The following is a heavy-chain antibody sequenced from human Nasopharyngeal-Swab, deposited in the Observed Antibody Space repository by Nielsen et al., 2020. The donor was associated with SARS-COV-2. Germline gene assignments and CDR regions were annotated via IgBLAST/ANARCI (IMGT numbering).Heavy chain of an antibody. Sequence: GESLKISCAASGFTFSSYAMSWVRQAPGKGLEWVSAISGSGGSTYYADSVKGRFTISRDNSKNTLYLQMNSLRAEDTAVYYCARDGGSYLDYWGQGTLVTVSS. D-gene: IGHD1-26*01. CDR1: GFTFSSYA. V-gene: IGHV3-23*01. CDR3: ARDGGSYLDY. CDR2: ISGSGGST. J-gene: IGHJ4*02.